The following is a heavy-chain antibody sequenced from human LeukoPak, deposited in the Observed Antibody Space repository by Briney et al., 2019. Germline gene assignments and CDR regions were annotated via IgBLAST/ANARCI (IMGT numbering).Heavy chain of an antibody. CDR3: ARDDYSYYGVLDL. V-gene: IGHV3-48*04. CDR2: ISTSSSTI. Sequence: PGGSLRLSCAASDFAFSPYSMNWVRQTPGKGLEWISYISTSSSTIYYADSVKGRFTISRDNGKNSLYLQMNSLRAEDTDVYYCARDDYSYYGVLDLWGQGTMVTVSS. D-gene: IGHD3-10*01. J-gene: IGHJ3*01. CDR1: DFAFSPYS.